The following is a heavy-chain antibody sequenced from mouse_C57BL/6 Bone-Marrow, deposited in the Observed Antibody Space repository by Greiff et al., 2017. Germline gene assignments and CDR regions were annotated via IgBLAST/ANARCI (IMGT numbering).Heavy chain of an antibody. D-gene: IGHD1-1*01. J-gene: IGHJ4*01. CDR2: ISSGSSTI. V-gene: IGHV5-17*01. Sequence: EVKLVESGGGLVKPGGSLKLSCAASGFTFSDYGMHWVRQAPEKGLEWVAYISSGSSTIYYADTVKGRFTISRDNAKNNLFLQMTSLRSEDTAMYYCAKGSSSKYYAMDYWGQGTAVTVSS. CDR3: AKGSSSKYYAMDY. CDR1: GFTFSDYG.